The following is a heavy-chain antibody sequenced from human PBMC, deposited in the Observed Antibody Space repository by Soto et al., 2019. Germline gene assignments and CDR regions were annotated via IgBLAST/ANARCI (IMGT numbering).Heavy chain of an antibody. CDR3: ARPSREYQLLSSDV. V-gene: IGHV5-51*01. J-gene: IGHJ4*02. CDR1: GFSFTSYW. D-gene: IGHD2-2*01. CDR2: IYPGDSNT. Sequence: GESLKISCKGSGFSFTSYWIAWVRQMPGKGLEWVGIIYPGDSNTRYSPSFQGQVTISADKSINTAYLQWSSLKASDTAMYYCARPSREYQLLSSDVWGQGTLVTVSS.